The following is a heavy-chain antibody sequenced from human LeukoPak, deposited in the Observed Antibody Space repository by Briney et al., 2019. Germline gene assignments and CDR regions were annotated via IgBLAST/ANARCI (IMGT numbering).Heavy chain of an antibody. Sequence: GRPLRLSCAASGFTFSSYAMHWVRQAPGKGLEWVAVISYDGSNKYYADSVKGRFTISRDNSKNTLYLQMNSLRAEDTAVYYCARGEYYYDSSGGFDYWGQGTLVTVSS. CDR3: ARGEYYYDSSGGFDY. CDR1: GFTFSSYA. D-gene: IGHD3-22*01. CDR2: ISYDGSNK. V-gene: IGHV3-30*04. J-gene: IGHJ4*02.